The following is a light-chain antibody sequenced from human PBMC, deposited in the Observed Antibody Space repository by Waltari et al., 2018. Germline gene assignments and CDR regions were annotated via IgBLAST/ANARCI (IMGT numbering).Light chain of an antibody. CDR1: QSISSW. V-gene: IGKV1-5*03. Sequence: DIQMTQSPSTLSASVGDRVTITCRASQSISSWLAWYQQKPGKAPKLLIYKASSLESGVPSRFSGSGSGTEFTLTISSLQPDDFATYYCQQYNSPPMYTFGQGTKLDIK. J-gene: IGKJ2*01. CDR2: KAS. CDR3: QQYNSPPMYT.